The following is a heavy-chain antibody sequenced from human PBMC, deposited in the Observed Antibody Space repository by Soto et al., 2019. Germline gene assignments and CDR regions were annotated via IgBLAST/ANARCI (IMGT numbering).Heavy chain of an antibody. J-gene: IGHJ6*02. V-gene: IGHV3-15*07. Sequence: GGSLRLSCAASGFTFSNAWMNWVRQAPGKGLEWVGRIKSKTDGGTTDYAAPVKGRFTISRDDSKNTLYLQMNSLKTEDTAVYYCTTYGSGSYAPYYYYGMDVWGQGTTVTVSS. CDR3: TTYGSGSYAPYYYYGMDV. D-gene: IGHD3-10*01. CDR2: IKSKTDGGTT. CDR1: GFTFSNAW.